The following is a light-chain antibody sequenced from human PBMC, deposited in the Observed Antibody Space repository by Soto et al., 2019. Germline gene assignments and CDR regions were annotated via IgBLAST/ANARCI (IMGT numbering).Light chain of an antibody. CDR1: QSISSH. CDR3: QQSYSTPHI. Sequence: DIQMTQSPSSLSASVGDRVTITCRASQSISSHLNWYQQKAGKAPKLLIYGASSLQSGVPSRFSGSGSGTDFTPTISSLRPEDFATYYCQQSYSTPHIFGGGTKVEIK. CDR2: GAS. V-gene: IGKV1-39*01. J-gene: IGKJ4*01.